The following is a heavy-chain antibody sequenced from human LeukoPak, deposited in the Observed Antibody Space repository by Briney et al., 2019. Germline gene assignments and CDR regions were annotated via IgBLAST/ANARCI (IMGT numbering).Heavy chain of an antibody. CDR2: IKQDGSEK. Sequence: GGSLRLSCAASGFTFSSYWMSWVRQAPGEGLEWVANIKQDGSEKYYVDSVKGRFTISRDNAKSSLYLQMNSLRAEDTAVYYCARENPGYSSSWYEFDYWGQGTLVTVSS. CDR1: GFTFSSYW. D-gene: IGHD6-13*01. J-gene: IGHJ4*02. CDR3: ARENPGYSSSWYEFDY. V-gene: IGHV3-7*01.